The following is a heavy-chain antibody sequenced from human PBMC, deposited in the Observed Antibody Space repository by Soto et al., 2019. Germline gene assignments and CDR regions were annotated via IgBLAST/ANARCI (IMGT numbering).Heavy chain of an antibody. V-gene: IGHV6-1*01. Sequence: SETLSLTCAITGDSVSSNIAGWSWVRQSPSRGLEWLGRTYYRSKWYYEYAVSVRGRITINPDTSKNQYSLQLNSVTPEDTAVYFCARGEQYSGRIFDYWGQGTLVTVS. CDR1: GDSVSSNIAG. CDR3: ARGEQYSGRIFDY. J-gene: IGHJ4*01. CDR2: TYYRSKWYY. D-gene: IGHD1-26*01.